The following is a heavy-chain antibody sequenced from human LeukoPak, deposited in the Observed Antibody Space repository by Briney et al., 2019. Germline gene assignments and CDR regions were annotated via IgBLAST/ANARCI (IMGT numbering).Heavy chain of an antibody. CDR2: IIPILGTA. Sequence: GASVKVSCKASGGTFSSYAISWVRQAPGQGLEWMGRIIPILGTANYAQKFQGRVTITADESTSTAYMELSSLRSEDTAVYYCAREMTYGSGSYNYWGQGTLVTVSS. D-gene: IGHD3-10*01. J-gene: IGHJ4*02. V-gene: IGHV1-69*11. CDR1: GGTFSSYA. CDR3: AREMTYGSGSYNY.